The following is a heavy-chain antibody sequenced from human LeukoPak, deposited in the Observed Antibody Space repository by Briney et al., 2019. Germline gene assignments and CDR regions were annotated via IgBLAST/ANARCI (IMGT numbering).Heavy chain of an antibody. CDR3: ARERNGRYFDY. CDR1: GYSFTTYW. V-gene: IGHV5-51*01. CDR2: IYPGDSDT. Sequence: GESLKISCKGSGYSFTTYWIGWVRQMPGKGLEWMGVIYPGDSDTRYSPSFQGQVTISADKSISTAYLQLSSLKASDTAMYYCARERNGRYFDYWGQGTLVTVSS. J-gene: IGHJ4*02. D-gene: IGHD1-26*01.